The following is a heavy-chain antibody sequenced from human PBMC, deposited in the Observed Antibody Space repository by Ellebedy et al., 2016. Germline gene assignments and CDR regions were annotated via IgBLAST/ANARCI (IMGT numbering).Heavy chain of an antibody. CDR2: ISGGGDGT. J-gene: IGHJ4*02. CDR1: GFPFNNFF. CDR3: REGHYSDV. Sequence: GGSLRLSXVTSGFPFNNFFMSWVRQAPGKGLEWVSTISGGGDGTYLADSVKGRFTISRDNSRNILYLQMSSLRDEDSAIYYCREGHYSDVWGQGTQVTVSA. V-gene: IGHV3-23*01.